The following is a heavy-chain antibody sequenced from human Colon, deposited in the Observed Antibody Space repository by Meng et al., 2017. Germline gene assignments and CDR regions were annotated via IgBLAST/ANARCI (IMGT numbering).Heavy chain of an antibody. Sequence: QVNLQDAGPGLGNPWHTLSLTCASSGDSVSSNRARWHWVRQSPSRGLEWLGQTYYRSEWQNHYGVSVKSRITINADTSRNHFSLHLNSVTPEVTAVYYCTTWYGEYWGQGTLVTVSS. J-gene: IGHJ4*02. V-gene: IGHV6-1*01. CDR3: TTWYGEY. CDR2: TYYRSEWQN. D-gene: IGHD3-10*01. CDR1: GDSVSSNRAR.